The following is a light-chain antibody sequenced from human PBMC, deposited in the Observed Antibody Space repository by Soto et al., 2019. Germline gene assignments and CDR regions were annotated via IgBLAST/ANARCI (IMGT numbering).Light chain of an antibody. CDR3: QQYGSSPPFT. J-gene: IGKJ3*01. Sequence: EIVLTQSPGTLSLSPGERVILSFSASQNVRTNYLAWYQQKPGQAPRLLIYGASTRASGIPERFSGSGSGTDFTLTISRLEPEDFAVYYCQQYGSSPPFTFGPGTKVDIK. V-gene: IGKV3-20*01. CDR1: QNVRTNY. CDR2: GAS.